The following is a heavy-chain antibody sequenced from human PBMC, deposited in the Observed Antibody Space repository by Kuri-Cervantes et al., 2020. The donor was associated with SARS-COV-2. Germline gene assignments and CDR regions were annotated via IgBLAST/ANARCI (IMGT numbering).Heavy chain of an antibody. D-gene: IGHD3-16*02. CDR1: GFTFRSYA. CDR2: ISGSGGST. CDR3: AKALPDYDYVWGSYRQGGFDY. V-gene: IGHV3-23*01. Sequence: GESLKISCAASGFTFRSYAMSWVRQAPGKGLEWVSAISGSGGSTYYADSVKGRFTISRDNSKNTLYLQMNSLRAEDTAVYYCAKALPDYDYVWGSYRQGGFDYWGQGTLVTVSS. J-gene: IGHJ4*02.